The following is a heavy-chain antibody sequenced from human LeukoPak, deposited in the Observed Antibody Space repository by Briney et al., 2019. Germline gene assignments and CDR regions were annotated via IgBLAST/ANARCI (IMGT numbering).Heavy chain of an antibody. Sequence: SETLSLTCTVSGGSISSSSYYWGWIRQPPGKGLEWIGSINYSGYTYYNPSLKSRVTISVDTSRNQFSLKLSSVTAADTALYYCARIDTVVLPSTMFDYWGQGTLVTVSS. J-gene: IGHJ4*02. CDR3: ARIDTVVLPSTMFDY. D-gene: IGHD2-2*01. V-gene: IGHV4-39*01. CDR1: GGSISSSSYY. CDR2: INYSGYT.